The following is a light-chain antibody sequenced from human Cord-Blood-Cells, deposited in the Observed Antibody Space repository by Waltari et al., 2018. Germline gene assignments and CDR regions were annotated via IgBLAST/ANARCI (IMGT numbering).Light chain of an antibody. V-gene: IGLV2-14*01. Sequence: QSALTQPASVSGSPGQSITISCTGTSSDGGGYNSFPWYQQHPGNAPKLMIYDVSNRPSGVSNRFSGSKSGNTASLTISGLQAEDEADYYCSSYTSSSTYVFGTGTKVTVL. CDR2: DVS. CDR3: SSYTSSSTYV. J-gene: IGLJ1*01. CDR1: SSDGGGYNS.